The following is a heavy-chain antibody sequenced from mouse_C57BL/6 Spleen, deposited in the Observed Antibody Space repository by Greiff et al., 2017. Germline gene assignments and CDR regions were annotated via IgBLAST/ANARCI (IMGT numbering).Heavy chain of an antibody. CDR3: ARMGDYDDGYAMDY. J-gene: IGHJ4*01. V-gene: IGHV2-9-1*01. D-gene: IGHD2-4*01. CDR1: GFSLTSYA. CDR2: IWTGGGT. Sequence: VQLVESGPGLVAPSQSLSITCTVSGFSLTSYAISWVRQPPGKGLEWLGVIWTGGGTNYNSALKSRLSISKDNSKSQVFLKMNSLQTDDTARYYCARMGDYDDGYAMDYWGQGTSVTVSS.